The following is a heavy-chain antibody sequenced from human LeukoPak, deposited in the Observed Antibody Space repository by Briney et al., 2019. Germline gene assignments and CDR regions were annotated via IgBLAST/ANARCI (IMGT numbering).Heavy chain of an antibody. CDR1: GGSISSYY. V-gene: IGHV4-59*01. J-gene: IGHJ3*02. CDR2: IHYTGST. D-gene: IGHD2-21*02. Sequence: SETLSLTCTVSGGSISSYYWSWIRQPPGKGLEWIGYIHYTGSTNYNPSLKSRVTISVDTSKNQFSLKLSSVTAADTAVYYCARISLDPLPKAFDIWGQGAMVTVSS. CDR3: ARISLDPLPKAFDI.